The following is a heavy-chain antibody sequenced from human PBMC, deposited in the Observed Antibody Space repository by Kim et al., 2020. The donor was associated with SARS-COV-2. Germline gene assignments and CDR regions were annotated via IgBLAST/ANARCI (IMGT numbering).Heavy chain of an antibody. D-gene: IGHD2-2*01. CDR3: AREYQLLHYYYYYGMDV. CDR1: GYTFTSYA. CDR2: INTNTGNP. J-gene: IGHJ6*02. V-gene: IGHV7-4-1*02. Sequence: ASVKVSCKASGYTFTSYAMNWVRQAPGQGLEWMGWINTNTGNPTYAQGFTGRFVFSLDTSVSTAYLQISSLKAEDTAVYYCAREYQLLHYYYYYGMDVWGQGTTVTVSS.